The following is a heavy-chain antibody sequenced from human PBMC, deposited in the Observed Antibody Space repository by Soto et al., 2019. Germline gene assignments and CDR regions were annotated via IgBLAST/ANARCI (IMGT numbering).Heavy chain of an antibody. CDR1: GYRFTNYW. CDR2: IYPGDSDT. V-gene: IGHV5-51*01. J-gene: IGHJ6*02. D-gene: IGHD6-19*01. CDR3: ARQGGIAVTGVGAYGLDV. Sequence: HGESLKISCRGSGYRFTNYWIAWVRQMPGKGLEWMGIIYPGDSDTRYSPSFQGQVSISADKSISTAYLQWSSLKASDIATYYCARQGGIAVTGVGAYGLDVWGQGTTVTVSS.